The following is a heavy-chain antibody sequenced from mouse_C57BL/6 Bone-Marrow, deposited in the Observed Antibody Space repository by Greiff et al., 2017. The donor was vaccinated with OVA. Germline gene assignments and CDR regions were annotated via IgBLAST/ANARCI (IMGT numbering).Heavy chain of an antibody. CDR2: IDPEDGET. Sequence: VQLQQSGAELVKPGASVKLSCTASGFNIKDYYMHWVKQRTEQGLEWIGRIDPEDGETKYAPKFQGKATITADTSSNTAYLQLSSLTSEDTAVYYCARKGDYGSSEAWFAYWGQGTLVTVSA. J-gene: IGHJ3*01. CDR1: GFNIKDYY. CDR3: ARKGDYGSSEAWFAY. D-gene: IGHD1-1*01. V-gene: IGHV14-2*01.